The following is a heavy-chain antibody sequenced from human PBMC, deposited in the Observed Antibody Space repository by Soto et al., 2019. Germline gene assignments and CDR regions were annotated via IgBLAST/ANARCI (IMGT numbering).Heavy chain of an antibody. CDR1: GGSVSSGSYY. Sequence: SETLSLTCTVSGGSVSSGSYYWSWIRQPPGKGLEWIGYIYYSGSTNYNPSLKSRVTISVDTSKNQFSLKLSSVTAVDTAVYYCARGKKYYYDSSGYYYGYWGQGTLVTVSS. V-gene: IGHV4-61*01. CDR2: IYYSGST. J-gene: IGHJ4*02. D-gene: IGHD3-22*01. CDR3: ARGKKYYYDSSGYYYGY.